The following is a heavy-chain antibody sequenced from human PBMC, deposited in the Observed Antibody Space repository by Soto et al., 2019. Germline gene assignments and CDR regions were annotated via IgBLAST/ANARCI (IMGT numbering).Heavy chain of an antibody. CDR2: INAGNGNT. V-gene: IGHV1-3*01. CDR3: ARDRPYYDYVWGSYRDYYYYGMDV. J-gene: IGHJ6*02. D-gene: IGHD3-16*02. Sequence: ASVKVSCKASGYTFTSCAMHWVRQAPGQRLEWMGWINAGNGNTKYSQKFQGRVTITRDTSASTAYMELSSLRSEDTAVYYCARDRPYYDYVWGSYRDYYYYGMDVWGQGTTVTVSS. CDR1: GYTFTSCA.